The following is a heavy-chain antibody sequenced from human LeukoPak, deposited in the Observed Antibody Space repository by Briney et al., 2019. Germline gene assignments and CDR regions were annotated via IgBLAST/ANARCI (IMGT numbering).Heavy chain of an antibody. D-gene: IGHD2-8*01. CDR2: ISNSGSTV. J-gene: IGHJ6*02. V-gene: IGHV3-11*01. CDR3: ALGTINKDYYFGMDV. CDR1: GFTFTDYA. Sequence: GGSLRLSCSTSGFTFTDYALNWVRQAPGKGLEWLSYISNSGSTVFYADSVKGRFTVSRDNAKRSLYLQIESLRDDDTAVYHCALGTINKDYYFGMDVWGQGTTVTVSS.